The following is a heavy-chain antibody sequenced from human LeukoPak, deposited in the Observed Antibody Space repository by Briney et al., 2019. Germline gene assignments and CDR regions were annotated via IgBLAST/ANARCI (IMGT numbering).Heavy chain of an antibody. D-gene: IGHD3-22*01. V-gene: IGHV2-5*01. CDR1: GFSLSTSGVA. Sequence: SGPALVKPTQTLTLTCTFSGFSLSTSGVAVGWFRQSPGKALEWLALIYWNDDKRYSPSLKSRLTISKDTSNNQVVLTMTNMDPVDTGTFYCARHPYDTYGYYYADSWGPGTLVTVSS. J-gene: IGHJ4*02. CDR2: IYWNDDK. CDR3: ARHPYDTYGYYYADS.